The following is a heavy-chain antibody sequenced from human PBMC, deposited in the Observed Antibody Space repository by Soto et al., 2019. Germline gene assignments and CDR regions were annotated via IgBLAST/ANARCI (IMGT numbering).Heavy chain of an antibody. CDR2: INPNSGGT. J-gene: IGHJ4*02. CDR1: GYTFTDYY. D-gene: IGHD3-10*01. CDR3: ARDWGHYYGSGSFPSPHPSDI. Sequence: QVQLVQSGAEVKKPGASVKVSCKASGYTFTDYYLHWVRQAPGQGLEWMGWINPNSGGTHYAQKFQGWVTMTRDTSITTAYMELNSLTSDDTAVYYCARDWGHYYGSGSFPSPHPSDIWGQGTLVTVSS. V-gene: IGHV1-2*04.